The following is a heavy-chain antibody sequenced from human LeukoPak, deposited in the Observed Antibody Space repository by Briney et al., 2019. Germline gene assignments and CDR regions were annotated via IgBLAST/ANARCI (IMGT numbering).Heavy chain of an antibody. Sequence: GGSLRLSCAVSGVTFSGNYMTWVRQAPGKGLEWVSVIYSGGSIYYADSVKGRFTISRDISKNTVDLQLNSLRAEDTAVYYCASGKETSMAQGYWGQGTLVTVSS. V-gene: IGHV3-53*01. CDR3: ASGKETSMAQGY. D-gene: IGHD5-18*01. CDR1: GVTFSGNY. CDR2: IYSGGSI. J-gene: IGHJ4*02.